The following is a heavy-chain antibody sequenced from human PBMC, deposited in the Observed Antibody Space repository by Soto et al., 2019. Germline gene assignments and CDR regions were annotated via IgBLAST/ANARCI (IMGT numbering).Heavy chain of an antibody. V-gene: IGHV1-69*13. CDR2: IIPIFGTA. J-gene: IGHJ6*02. CDR3: ARGRREYCSSTSCYRAYYYYGMDV. Sequence: GASVKVSCKASGCTFSSYAISWVRQAPGQGLEWMGGIIPIFGTANYAQKFQGRVTITADESTSTAYMELSSLRSEDTAVYYCARGRREYCSSTSCYRAYYYYGMDVWGQGTTVTVSS. CDR1: GCTFSSYA. D-gene: IGHD2-2*02.